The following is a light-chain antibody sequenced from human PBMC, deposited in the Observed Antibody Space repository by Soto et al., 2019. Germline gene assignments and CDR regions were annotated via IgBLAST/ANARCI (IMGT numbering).Light chain of an antibody. CDR3: QQYNTYGT. Sequence: DIQMTQSPSTLSASVGDRVTITCRASQSISSWLAWYQQKPGKAPKLLIFDASNLEGGVPSRFSGSGSGAEFTLTISSLQPDDFATYYCQQYNTYGTFGQGTKVDIK. CDR1: QSISSW. J-gene: IGKJ1*01. CDR2: DAS. V-gene: IGKV1-5*01.